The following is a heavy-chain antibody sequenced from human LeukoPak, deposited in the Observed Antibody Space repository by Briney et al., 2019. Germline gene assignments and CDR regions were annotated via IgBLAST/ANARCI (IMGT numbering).Heavy chain of an antibody. CDR1: GGSISSGSYY. V-gene: IGHV4-61*02. J-gene: IGHJ5*02. D-gene: IGHD6-6*01. Sequence: PSETLSLTCTVSGGSISSGSYYWSWIRQPAGKGLEWIGRIYTSGSTNYNPSLKSRVTIPVDTSKNQFSLKLSSVTAADTAVYYCARVKYSGGFDPWGQGTLVTVSS. CDR3: ARVKYSGGFDP. CDR2: IYTSGST.